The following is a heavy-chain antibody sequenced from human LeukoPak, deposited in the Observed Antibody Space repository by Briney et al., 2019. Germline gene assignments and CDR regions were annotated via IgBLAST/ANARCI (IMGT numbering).Heavy chain of an antibody. Sequence: SETLSLTCAVSGGSISSGGYSWSWIRQPPGKGLEWIGYIFHSGSTYYNPSPKSRVTISVDRSKNQFSLKLSSVTAADTAVYYCARGGFTYYYGMDVWGQGTTVTVSS. J-gene: IGHJ6*02. V-gene: IGHV4-30-2*01. CDR3: ARGGFTYYYGMDV. CDR2: IFHSGST. CDR1: GGSISSGGYS. D-gene: IGHD3-3*01.